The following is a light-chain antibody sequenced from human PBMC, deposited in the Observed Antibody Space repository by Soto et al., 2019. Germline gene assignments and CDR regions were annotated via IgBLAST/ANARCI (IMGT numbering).Light chain of an antibody. Sequence: EIMLTQSPGTLSLSPGERATLSCRASQSVTSNYLAWYQQKPGQTPRLLIYGASSRATGIPDRFSGSGSGTDFSLTISGLEPEDLAVYYCQQYGSSFWTFGQGTKVEIK. V-gene: IGKV3-20*01. CDR2: GAS. CDR3: QQYGSSFWT. J-gene: IGKJ1*01. CDR1: QSVTSNY.